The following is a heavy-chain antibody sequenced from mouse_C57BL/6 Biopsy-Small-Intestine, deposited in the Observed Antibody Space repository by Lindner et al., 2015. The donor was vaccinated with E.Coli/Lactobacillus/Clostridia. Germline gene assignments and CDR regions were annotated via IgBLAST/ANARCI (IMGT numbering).Heavy chain of an antibody. V-gene: IGHV1-22*01. CDR3: ARSMRLPFDY. Sequence: VQLQESGPELVKPGASVKMSCKASGYTFTDYNIHWVKRSRGKSLEWIGFCNPNNGYTTYNQKFRGKATLTVNKSSSTAYMELRSLTSEDSAVYYCARSMRLPFDYWGQGTTLTVSS. J-gene: IGHJ2*01. CDR2: CNPNNGYT. CDR1: GYTFTDYN.